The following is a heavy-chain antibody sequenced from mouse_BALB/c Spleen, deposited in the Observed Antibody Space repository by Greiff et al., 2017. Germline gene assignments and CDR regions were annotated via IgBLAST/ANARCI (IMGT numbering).Heavy chain of an antibody. V-gene: IGHV5-6-5*01. CDR3: ARGGVSFDY. CDR1: GFTFSSYA. CDR2: ISSGGST. J-gene: IGHJ2*01. Sequence: EGHLVESGGGLVKPGGSLKLSCAASGFTFSSYAMSWVRQTPEKRLEWVASISSGGSTYYPDSVKGRFTISRDNARNILYLQMSSLRSEDTAMYYCARGGVSFDYWGQGTTLTVSS. D-gene: IGHD6-2*01.